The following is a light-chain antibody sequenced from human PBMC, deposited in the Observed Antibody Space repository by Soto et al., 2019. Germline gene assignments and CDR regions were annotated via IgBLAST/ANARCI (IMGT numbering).Light chain of an antibody. CDR1: QSISSY. CDR3: QQSYSTPIT. Sequence: DIQMTQSPSSLSASVGDRVTITCRASQSISSYLNWYQQKLGKAPNLLIYTTSSLHSGVPSRFSGSGSGTDFTLTISSLQPEDFATYYCQQSYSTPITFGQGTRLEIK. CDR2: TTS. J-gene: IGKJ5*01. V-gene: IGKV1-39*01.